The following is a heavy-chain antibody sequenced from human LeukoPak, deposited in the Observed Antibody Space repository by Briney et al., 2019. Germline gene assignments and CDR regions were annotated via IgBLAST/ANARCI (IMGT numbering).Heavy chain of an antibody. V-gene: IGHV4-39*01. D-gene: IGHD6-19*01. Sequence: PSETLSLTCTVSGGSISSSDYYWGWIRQPPGKGLEWIGSIYYTGSTCYNPSLRSRVTISVDTSKNQFSLKLSSVTAADTAVYYCARARFWGRPGIAVAGTKRGNFDYWGQGTLVTVSS. CDR1: GGSISSSDYY. CDR3: ARARFWGRPGIAVAGTKRGNFDY. J-gene: IGHJ4*02. CDR2: IYYTGST.